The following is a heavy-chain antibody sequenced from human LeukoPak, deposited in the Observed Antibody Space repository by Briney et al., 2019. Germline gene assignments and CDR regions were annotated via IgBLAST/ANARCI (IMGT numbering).Heavy chain of an antibody. V-gene: IGHV7-4-1*02. CDR3: ARGIKRPHYGGPQEYYGMDV. D-gene: IGHD4-23*01. J-gene: IGHJ6*02. CDR2: ISTNTENP. CDR1: GYTFTSYA. Sequence: ASVKVSCKASGYTFTSYAMNWVRQAPGQGLEWMGWISTNTENPTYAQGFTGRFVFSLDTSVSTAYLQISSLKAEDTAVYYCARGIKRPHYGGPQEYYGMDVWGQGTAVTVSS.